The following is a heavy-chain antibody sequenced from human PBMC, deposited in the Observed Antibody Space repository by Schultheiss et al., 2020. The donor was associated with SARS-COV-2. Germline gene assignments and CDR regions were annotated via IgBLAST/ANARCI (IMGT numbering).Heavy chain of an antibody. CDR2: IRSKAYGGTT. D-gene: IGHD5-24*01. V-gene: IGHV3-49*04. Sequence: GGSLRLSCTASGFTFGDYAMSWVRQAPGKGLEWVGFIRSKAYGGTTEYAASVKGRFTISRDDSKSIAYLQMNSLKTEDTAVYYCARDGRDGYNLGFGCYYYGMDVWGQGTTVTVSS. CDR3: ARDGRDGYNLGFGCYYYGMDV. CDR1: GFTFGDYA. J-gene: IGHJ6*02.